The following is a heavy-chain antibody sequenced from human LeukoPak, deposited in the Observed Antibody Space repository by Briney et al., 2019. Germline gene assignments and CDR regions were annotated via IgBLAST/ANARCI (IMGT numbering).Heavy chain of an antibody. Sequence: GASVKVSCKASGYTFTSYGISWVRQAPGQGLEWMGWISAYNGNTNYAQKLQGRVTMTTDTSTSTAYMELRSLRSDDTAVYYCARDSRSGGNCSGGSCYSGDAFDIWGQGTMVTVSS. CDR3: ARDSRSGGNCSGGSCYSGDAFDI. J-gene: IGHJ3*02. CDR2: ISAYNGNT. V-gene: IGHV1-18*01. CDR1: GYTFTSYG. D-gene: IGHD2-15*01.